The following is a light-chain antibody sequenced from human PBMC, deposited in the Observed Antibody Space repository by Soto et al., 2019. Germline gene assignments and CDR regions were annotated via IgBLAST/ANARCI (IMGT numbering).Light chain of an antibody. CDR1: SSNIGSNA. V-gene: IGLV1-44*01. CDR3: AAWNDSPYLWV. Sequence: QSVLTQPPSASGTPGQRVSISCSGSSSNIGSNAVHWYQQFPGTAPRLLIYRDSQRPSGVPDRFSGSKSGTSGSLVISGLQSEDEADYYCAAWNDSPYLWVFGGGTKLTVL. CDR2: RDS. J-gene: IGLJ3*02.